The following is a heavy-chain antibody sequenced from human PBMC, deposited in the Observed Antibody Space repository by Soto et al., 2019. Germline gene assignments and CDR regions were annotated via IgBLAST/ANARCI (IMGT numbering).Heavy chain of an antibody. CDR3: ARDLRQGVSYYWGRAGAFDV. Sequence: QVKLVESGGGVVQPGRSLRLSCAASGFIFNKDAVHWVRQAPGKGLEWVAIISSDGTSDYYADSVKGRFTISRDNSNMTLYLQMNSLRVEATAIYYCARDLRQGVSYYWGRAGAFDVWGQGTLVTVSS. CDR2: ISSDGTSD. D-gene: IGHD3-10*01. V-gene: IGHV3-30-3*01. CDR1: GFIFNKDA. J-gene: IGHJ3*01.